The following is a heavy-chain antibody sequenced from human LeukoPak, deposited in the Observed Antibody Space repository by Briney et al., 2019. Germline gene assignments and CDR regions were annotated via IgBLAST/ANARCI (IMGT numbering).Heavy chain of an antibody. CDR3: TRGSSGRRDN. V-gene: IGHV1-8*01. Sequence: ASVKVACKASGYTFTSCDINWLRQATGQGLKWMGWMNPNSLNTGYGKSFHGRITMTTDISIGTAYMELSNLTSEDTAIYYCTRGSSGRRDNWGQGTLVTVSA. J-gene: IGHJ4*02. D-gene: IGHD6-19*01. CDR1: GYTFTSCD. CDR2: MNPNSLNT.